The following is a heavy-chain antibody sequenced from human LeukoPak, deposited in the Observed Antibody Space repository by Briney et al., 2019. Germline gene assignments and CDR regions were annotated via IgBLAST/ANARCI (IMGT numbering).Heavy chain of an antibody. Sequence: GRSLRLSCAASGFTFSSYGMHWVRQAPGKGLEWVAFIRYDGSNKYYADSVKGRFTISRDNSKNTLYLQMNSLRAEDTAVYYCAKDHEQLVHLGYYYYMDVWGKGTTVTVSS. CDR2: IRYDGSNK. J-gene: IGHJ6*03. D-gene: IGHD6-13*01. CDR3: AKDHEQLVHLGYYYYMDV. CDR1: GFTFSSYG. V-gene: IGHV3-30*02.